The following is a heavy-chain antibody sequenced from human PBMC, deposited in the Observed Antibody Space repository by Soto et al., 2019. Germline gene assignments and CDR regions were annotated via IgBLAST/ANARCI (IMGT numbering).Heavy chain of an antibody. V-gene: IGHV3-9*01. CDR3: AKDEKIGYGGDNWFDP. D-gene: IGHD4-17*01. CDR2: ISWNSGSI. Sequence: GGSLRLSCAASGFTFDDYAMHWVRQAPGKGLEWVSGISWNSGSIGYADSVKGRFTISRDNAKNSLYLQMNSLRAEDTALYYCAKDEKIGYGGDNWFDPWGQGTLVTVSS. CDR1: GFTFDDYA. J-gene: IGHJ5*02.